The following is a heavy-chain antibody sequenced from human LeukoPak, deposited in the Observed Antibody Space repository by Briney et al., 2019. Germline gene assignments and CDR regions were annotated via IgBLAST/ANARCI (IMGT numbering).Heavy chain of an antibody. J-gene: IGHJ5*02. V-gene: IGHV4-30-2*01. Sequence: SQTLSLTCAVSGGSISSGGYSWSWIRQPPGKGLEWIAYIYHSGSTYYNPSLKSRVTISVDRSKNQFSLKLSSVTAADTAVYYCARTLNYYGSGSNRLNWFDPWGQGTLVTVSS. D-gene: IGHD3-10*01. CDR1: GGSISSGGYS. CDR3: ARTLNYYGSGSNRLNWFDP. CDR2: IYHSGST.